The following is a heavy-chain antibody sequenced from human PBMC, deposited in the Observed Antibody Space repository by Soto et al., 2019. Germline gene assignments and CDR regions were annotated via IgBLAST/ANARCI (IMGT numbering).Heavy chain of an antibody. J-gene: IGHJ5*02. CDR2: ISGSGSGT. D-gene: IGHD5-18*01. CDR1: GFTFSNYA. Sequence: GGSLRLSCAASGFTFSNYAMTWVRQAPGRGLEWVSAISGSGSGTYYADSVKGRFTISRDNSQNTLYLQMNSLRAEDTAVYYCAKGGGYSYGYYWFDPWGQGTLVTVSS. V-gene: IGHV3-23*01. CDR3: AKGGGYSYGYYWFDP.